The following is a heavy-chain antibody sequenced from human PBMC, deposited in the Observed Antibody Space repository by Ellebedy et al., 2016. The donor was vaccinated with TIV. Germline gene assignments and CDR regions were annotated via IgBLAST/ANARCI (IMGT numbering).Heavy chain of an antibody. D-gene: IGHD3-16*02. CDR3: AKVVSLDRYYYYGMDV. V-gene: IGHV3-30*18. CDR1: GFTFSSYG. Sequence: GGSLRLSXAASGFTFSSYGMHWVRQAPGKGLEWVAVISYDGSNKYYADSVKGRFTISRDNSKNTLYLQMNSLRAEDTAVYYCAKVVSLDRYYYYGMDVWGQGTTVTVSS. CDR2: ISYDGSNK. J-gene: IGHJ6*02.